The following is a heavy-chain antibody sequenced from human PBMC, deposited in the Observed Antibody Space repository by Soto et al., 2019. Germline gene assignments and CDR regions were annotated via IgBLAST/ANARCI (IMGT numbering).Heavy chain of an antibody. D-gene: IGHD3-10*01. J-gene: IGHJ6*04. V-gene: IGHV6-1*01. CDR3: ERDLYYQFHCYYHYGMYF. CDR2: TYYRSKWYN. CDR1: GDNVSSNSAA. Sequence: PAQRLPLTCAISGDNVSSNSAAWNWIRQSPSRGLEWLGRTYYRSKWYNDYAVSVKSRITINPDTSKNQFSLQLNSVTPEDTAVYYCERDLYYQFHCYYHYGMYFCCKGSS.